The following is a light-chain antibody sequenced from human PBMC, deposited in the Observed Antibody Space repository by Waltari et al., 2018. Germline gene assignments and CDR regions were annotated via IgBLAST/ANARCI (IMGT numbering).Light chain of an antibody. V-gene: IGLV2-14*01. J-gene: IGLJ2*01. Sequence: QSALTQPASVSGSPGPSTTISCTGTSSHVGGYNYVSWYQQPPGKVPKLMIYAVSNRPSGVSNRFSGSKSGNTASLTISGLQAEDEADYYCSSYTSSSTVVFGGGTKLTVL. CDR2: AVS. CDR3: SSYTSSSTVV. CDR1: SSHVGGYNY.